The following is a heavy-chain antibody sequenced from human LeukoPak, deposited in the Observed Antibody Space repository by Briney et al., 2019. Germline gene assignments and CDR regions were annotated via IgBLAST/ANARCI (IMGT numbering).Heavy chain of an antibody. Sequence: GGSLRLSCAASGSTFSSYSMNWVRQAPGKGLEWVSSISSSSSYIYYADSVKGRFTISRDNAKTSLYLQMNSLRAEDTAVHYCARDVRCSSTSCLYYYYYYGMDVWGQGTTVTVSS. CDR2: ISSSSSYI. CDR3: ARDVRCSSTSCLYYYYYYGMDV. D-gene: IGHD2-2*01. J-gene: IGHJ6*02. V-gene: IGHV3-21*01. CDR1: GSTFSSYS.